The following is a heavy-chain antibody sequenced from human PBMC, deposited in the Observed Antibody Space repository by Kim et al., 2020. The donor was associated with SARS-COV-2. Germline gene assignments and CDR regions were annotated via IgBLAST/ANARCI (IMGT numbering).Heavy chain of an antibody. D-gene: IGHD3-10*01. V-gene: IGHV3-11*01. CDR3: ARVSGKVRGVIIPFFDY. J-gene: IGHJ4*02. Sequence: VKVRFPISSDNAKNPRYLQMNSLRAEDTAVYYCARVSGKVRGVIIPFFDYWGQGTLVTVSS.